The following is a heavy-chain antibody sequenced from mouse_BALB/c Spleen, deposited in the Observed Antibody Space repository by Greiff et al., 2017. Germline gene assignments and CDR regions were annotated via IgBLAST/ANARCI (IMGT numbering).Heavy chain of an antibody. CDR3: ARGDHDVFAY. D-gene: IGHD2-4*01. CDR1: GYTFTTYW. V-gene: IGHV1-63*02. CDR2: IYPGGGYT. Sequence: QVQLQQSGAELVRPGTSVKISCKASGYTFTTYWLGWVKQRPGHGLEWIGDIYPGGGYTNYNEKFKGKATLTADTSSSTAYMQLSSLTSEDSAVSFCARGDHDVFAYWGQGTLVTVSA. J-gene: IGHJ3*01.